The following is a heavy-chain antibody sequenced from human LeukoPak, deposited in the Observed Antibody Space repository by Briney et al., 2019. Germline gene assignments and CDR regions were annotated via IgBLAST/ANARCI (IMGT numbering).Heavy chain of an antibody. CDR1: GFTFSTYW. D-gene: IGHD3-10*01. J-gene: IGHJ4*02. CDR2: IKKDGGEE. V-gene: IGHV3-7*01. Sequence: PGGSLRLSCAASGFTFSTYWMSWVRQAPGKGLEWVANIKKDGGEEYYVDSVKGRFTISRDNAKNSLYLQMNSLRAEDTAIYYCARDASGSENWHFRFDYWGRGTLVTVS. CDR3: ARDASGSENWHFRFDY.